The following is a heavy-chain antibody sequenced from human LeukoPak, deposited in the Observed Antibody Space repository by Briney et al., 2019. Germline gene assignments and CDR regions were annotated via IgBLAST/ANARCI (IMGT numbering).Heavy chain of an antibody. Sequence: GGSLRLSCAASGFTFSSYAMSWVRQAPGKGLEWVSAISGSGGSTYYADSVKGRFTISRDNSKNTLYLQMNSLRAEDTAVYYCAKGDRDRYCSGTSCYLFDYWGQGTLVTVSS. V-gene: IGHV3-23*01. J-gene: IGHJ4*02. D-gene: IGHD2-2*01. CDR3: AKGDRDRYCSGTSCYLFDY. CDR2: ISGSGGST. CDR1: GFTFSSYA.